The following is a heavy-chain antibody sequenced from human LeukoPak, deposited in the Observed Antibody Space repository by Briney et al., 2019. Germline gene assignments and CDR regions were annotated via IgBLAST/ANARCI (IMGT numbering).Heavy chain of an antibody. CDR2: IDISGST. Sequence: SETLSFTCIISGGSISSFYWSWIRQPAGEGLEWIGRIDISGSTNYSPSLRGRVTMSVDTSKNQFSLKLTSVTAADSAMYYCARVSGSRGWFDPWGQGTLVTVSS. J-gene: IGHJ5*02. V-gene: IGHV4-4*07. D-gene: IGHD3-10*01. CDR1: GGSISSFY. CDR3: ARVSGSRGWFDP.